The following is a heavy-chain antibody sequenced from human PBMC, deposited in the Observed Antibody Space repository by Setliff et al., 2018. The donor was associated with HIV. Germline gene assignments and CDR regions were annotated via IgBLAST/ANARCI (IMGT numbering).Heavy chain of an antibody. CDR2: ISSSSSTI. Sequence: SLRLSCAASGFTFSSYSMNWVRQAPGKGLEWVSYISSSSSTIYYADSVKGRFTISRDNAKNSLYLQMNSLRAEDTAVYYCAKPLTQWGVSPYHYAVDVWGQGTTVTVSS. CDR1: GFTFSSYS. CDR3: AKPLTQWGVSPYHYAVDV. D-gene: IGHD1-26*01. V-gene: IGHV3-48*01. J-gene: IGHJ6*02.